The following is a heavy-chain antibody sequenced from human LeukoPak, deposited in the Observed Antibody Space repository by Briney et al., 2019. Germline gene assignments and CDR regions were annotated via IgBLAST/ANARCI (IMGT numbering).Heavy chain of an antibody. D-gene: IGHD5-18*01. Sequence: SETLSLTRLVSGCSIRNYYWSWIRQPPGKGLDWIGYIYYSGSTNYNPSLKSRVTISVDTSKNQFSRKLSSVTAADTAVYYCALSGYSKSDTAYYDRYYYYYYYMDVWGKGNTVTVSS. V-gene: IGHV4-59*08. CDR2: IYYSGST. CDR1: GCSIRNYY. CDR3: ALSGYSKSDTAYYDRYYYYYYYMDV. J-gene: IGHJ6*03.